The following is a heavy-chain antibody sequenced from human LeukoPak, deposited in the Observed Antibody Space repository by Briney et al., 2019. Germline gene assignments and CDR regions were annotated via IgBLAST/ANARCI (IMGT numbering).Heavy chain of an antibody. CDR1: GGSITSSNW. CDR2: IYLRGNT. J-gene: IGHJ4*02. CDR3: ARAYYGSGRFDY. V-gene: IGHV4-4*02. D-gene: IGHD3-10*01. Sequence: SETLSLTCAISGGSITSSNWWTWVRQPPGKGLEWVGEIYLRGNTNYNPSLESRVSISVDESKTQLSLRLESVTAADTAVYYCARAYYGSGRFDYWGQGSLVTVSS.